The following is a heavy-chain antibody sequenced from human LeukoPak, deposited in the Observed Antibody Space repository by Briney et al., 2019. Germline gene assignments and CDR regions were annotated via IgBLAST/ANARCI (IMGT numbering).Heavy chain of an antibody. J-gene: IGHJ3*02. Sequence: GGSLRLSCAASGFTFSGSAMHWVRQASGKGLEWVGRIRSKANGYATAYAASVKGRFTISRDDSKNTAYLQMNSLKTEDTAVYYCTRPLSDIVAAITAFDTWGQGTMVTVSS. V-gene: IGHV3-73*01. CDR3: TRPLSDIVAAITAFDT. CDR2: IRSKANGYAT. CDR1: GFTFSGSA. D-gene: IGHD5-12*01.